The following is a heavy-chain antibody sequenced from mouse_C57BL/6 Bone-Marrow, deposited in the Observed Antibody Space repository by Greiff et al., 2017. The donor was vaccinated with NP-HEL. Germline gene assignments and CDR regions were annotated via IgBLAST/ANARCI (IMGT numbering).Heavy chain of an antibody. CDR1: GYSFTGYF. CDR2: INPYNGDT. D-gene: IGHD3-2*02. J-gene: IGHJ2*01. V-gene: IGHV1-20*01. CDR3: ARTGYYPDYFDY. Sequence: VQLKQSGPELVKPGDSVKISCKASGYSFTGYFMNWVMQSHGKSLEWIGRINPYNGDTFYNQKFKGKATLTVDKSSSTAHMELRSLTSEDSAVYYCARTGYYPDYFDYWAKAPLSQSPQ.